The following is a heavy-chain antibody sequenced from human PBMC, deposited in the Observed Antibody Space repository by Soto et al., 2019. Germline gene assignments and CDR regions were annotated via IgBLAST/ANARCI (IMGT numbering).Heavy chain of an antibody. Sequence: QVQLQESGPGLVKPSETLSLTCTVSGGSINNYYWSWIRQPPGKGLEWVGYIFYIGNTIYNPSLKSRVTRFVDTSKNPFSLKLTSVPAADTAVYYCTRHDPVPVIRHGMAVWGQGTTVTVSS. D-gene: IGHD4-17*01. CDR3: TRHDPVPVIRHGMAV. J-gene: IGHJ6*02. CDR2: IFYIGNT. V-gene: IGHV4-59*01. CDR1: GGSINNYY.